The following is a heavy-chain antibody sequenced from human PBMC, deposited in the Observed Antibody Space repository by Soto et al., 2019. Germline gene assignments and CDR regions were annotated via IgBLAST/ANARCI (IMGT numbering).Heavy chain of an antibody. CDR3: ARRGCDSRFGSLDY. D-gene: IGHD2-21*02. V-gene: IGHV4-4*02. Sequence: QVQLQESGPGLVKPSGTLSLTCAVSGGSISSGDWCWSWVRQSPGKGLEWIGEIYYRGSTTYNPSLQSRVTISADKSENQFSMRLSSVTAADTAVYYCARRGCDSRFGSLDYWGQGTLVTVSS. CDR2: IYYRGST. J-gene: IGHJ4*02. CDR1: GGSISSGDW.